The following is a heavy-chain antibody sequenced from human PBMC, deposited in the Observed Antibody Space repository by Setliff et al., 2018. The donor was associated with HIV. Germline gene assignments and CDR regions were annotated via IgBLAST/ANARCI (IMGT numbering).Heavy chain of an antibody. D-gene: IGHD3-22*01. J-gene: IGHJ6*03. CDR3: ARQVAYYYDSSGYYYDYYYMDV. Sequence: SETLSLTCTVSGGSISSSSYYWGWIRQPPGKGLEWIGSIYYSGSTYYNPSLKSRVTISVDTSKNQFSLKLSSVTAADTAVYYCARQVAYYYDSSGYYYDYYYMDVWGKGTTVTVSS. V-gene: IGHV4-39*01. CDR2: IYYSGST. CDR1: GGSISSSSYY.